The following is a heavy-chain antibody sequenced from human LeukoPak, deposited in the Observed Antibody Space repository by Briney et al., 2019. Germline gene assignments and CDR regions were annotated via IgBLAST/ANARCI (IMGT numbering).Heavy chain of an antibody. CDR3: ATAAEVGATDTFDY. D-gene: IGHD1-26*01. CDR1: GCTLTELS. Sequence: GASVKVSCKVSGCTLTELSMHWVRQAPGKGLEWMGGFDPEDGETIYAQKFQGRVTMTEDTSTDTAYMELSSLRSEDTAVYYCATAAEVGATDTFDYWGQGTLVTVSS. V-gene: IGHV1-24*01. J-gene: IGHJ4*02. CDR2: FDPEDGET.